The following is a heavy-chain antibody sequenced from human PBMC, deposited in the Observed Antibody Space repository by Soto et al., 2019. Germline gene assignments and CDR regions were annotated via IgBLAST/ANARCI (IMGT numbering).Heavy chain of an antibody. CDR2: ISAYNGNT. CDR1: GYTFTSYG. Sequence: ASVKVSCKASGYTFTSYGISWVRQAPGQGLEWMGWISAYNGNTNYAQKLQGRVTMATDTSTSTAYMELRSLRSDDTAVYYCAREGIAVAGPIRYYYYGMDVWGQGTTVTVSS. D-gene: IGHD6-19*01. J-gene: IGHJ6*02. V-gene: IGHV1-18*01. CDR3: AREGIAVAGPIRYYYYGMDV.